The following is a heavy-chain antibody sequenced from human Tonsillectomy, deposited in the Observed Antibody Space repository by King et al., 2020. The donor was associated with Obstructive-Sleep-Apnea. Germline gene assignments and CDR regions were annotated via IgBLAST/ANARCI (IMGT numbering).Heavy chain of an antibody. Sequence: VQLQQWGAGLLKPSETLSLTCAVYGGSFSGYYWSWIRQPPGKGLEWIGEINHSGSTNYNPSLKSRVTISVDTSKNQFSLKLSSVTAADTAVYYCARKDHPRRPTWIQRGWFDPWGQGTLVTVSS. D-gene: IGHD5-18*01. J-gene: IGHJ5*02. CDR1: GGSFSGYY. CDR2: INHSGST. CDR3: ARKDHPRRPTWIQRGWFDP. V-gene: IGHV4-34*01.